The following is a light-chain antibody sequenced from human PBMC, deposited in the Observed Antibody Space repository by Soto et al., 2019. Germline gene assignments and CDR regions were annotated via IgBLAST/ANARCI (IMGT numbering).Light chain of an antibody. CDR3: QHYGSLVLT. CDR2: GAS. Sequence: EIVLTQSPGTLSLSPGERATLSCRASQSVSSTYLAWYQQKPGQAPRLLIYGASSRATGIPDRFSGSGSGTDFTLTIIRLEPEDFAVYYCQHYGSLVLTFGGGTKVDIK. V-gene: IGKV3-20*01. CDR1: QSVSSTY. J-gene: IGKJ4*01.